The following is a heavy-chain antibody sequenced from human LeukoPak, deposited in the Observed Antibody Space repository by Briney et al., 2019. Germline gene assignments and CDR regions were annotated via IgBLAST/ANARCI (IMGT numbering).Heavy chain of an antibody. J-gene: IGHJ4*02. Sequence: SETLSLTCTVSRGFVSSYYWSWIRQPAGKGLEWIGRIYSSGSTTYNPSLKSRVTMSVDTSKSQFSLKLNSVTAADTAVYYYARDSGFFASWGQGTLVTVSA. D-gene: IGHD3-10*01. CDR1: RGFVSSYY. CDR2: IYSSGST. V-gene: IGHV4-4*07. CDR3: ARDSGFFAS.